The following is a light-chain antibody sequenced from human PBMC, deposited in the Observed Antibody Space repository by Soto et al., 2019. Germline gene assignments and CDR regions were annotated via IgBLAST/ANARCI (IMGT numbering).Light chain of an antibody. CDR1: QSVASD. J-gene: IGKJ1*01. Sequence: EIVVTQSPATLSVSPGERATLSCRASQSVASDFAWYQQKPGQAPRLLIYDASTRATGIPARFSGSGSGTEFTLTIRSLQSEDFAVYYCQQYNYWPQTFGQGTKVEIK. V-gene: IGKV3-15*01. CDR3: QQYNYWPQT. CDR2: DAS.